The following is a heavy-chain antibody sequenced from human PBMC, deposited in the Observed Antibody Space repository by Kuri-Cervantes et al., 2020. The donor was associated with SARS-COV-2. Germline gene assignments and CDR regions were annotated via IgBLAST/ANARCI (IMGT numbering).Heavy chain of an antibody. CDR2: IYYSGST. V-gene: IGHV4-39*01. J-gene: IGHJ4*02. CDR3: ARRGLGFGELFYFDY. Sequence: GSLRLSCTVSGGSISSYYWGWIRQPPGKGLEWIGSIYYSGSTYYNPSLKSRVTISVDTSKNQFSLKLSSVTAADTAVYYCARRGLGFGELFYFDYWGQGTLVTVSS. CDR1: GGSISSYY. D-gene: IGHD3-10*01.